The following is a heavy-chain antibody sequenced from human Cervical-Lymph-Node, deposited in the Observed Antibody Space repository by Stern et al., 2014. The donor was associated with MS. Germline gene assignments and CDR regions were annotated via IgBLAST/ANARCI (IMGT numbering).Heavy chain of an antibody. D-gene: IGHD3-22*01. CDR2: IVVGSGNT. CDR3: AAKRDYYDSSGTDAFDI. Sequence: QLVESGPEVKKPGTSVKVSCKASGFTFTSSAVQWVRQARGQRLEWIGWIVVGSGNTNSAQKFQERVTITRDMSTSTAYMELSSLRSEDTAVYYCAAKRDYYDSSGTDAFDIWGQGTMVTVSS. J-gene: IGHJ3*02. CDR1: GFTFTSSA. V-gene: IGHV1-58*01.